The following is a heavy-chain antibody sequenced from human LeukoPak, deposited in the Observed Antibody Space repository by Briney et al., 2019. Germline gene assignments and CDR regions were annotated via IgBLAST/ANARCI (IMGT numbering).Heavy chain of an antibody. CDR3: AKKTYYDFWSGPRIRGAFDI. CDR2: INHSGST. Sequence: SETLSLTCTVSGGSISSYYWNWIRQPPGKGLEWIGEINHSGSTNYNPSLKSRVTISVDTSKNQFSLKLSSVTAADTAVYYCAKKTYYDFWSGPRIRGAFDIWGQGTMVTVSS. J-gene: IGHJ3*02. D-gene: IGHD3-3*01. CDR1: GGSISSYY. V-gene: IGHV4-34*01.